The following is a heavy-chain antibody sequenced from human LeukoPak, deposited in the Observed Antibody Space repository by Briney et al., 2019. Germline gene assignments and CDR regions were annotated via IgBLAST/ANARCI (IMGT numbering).Heavy chain of an antibody. CDR3: ARVGGWARRWFDP. CDR2: INPNSGGT. J-gene: IGHJ5*02. V-gene: IGHV1-2*02. Sequence: ASVKVSCKSSGYTFTGYYMHWVRQAPGQGLEWMGWINPNSGGTNYAQKFQGRVTMTRDTSISTAYMELSRLRSDDTAVYYCARVGGWARRWFDPWGQGTLVTVSS. CDR1: GYTFTGYY. D-gene: IGHD6-19*01.